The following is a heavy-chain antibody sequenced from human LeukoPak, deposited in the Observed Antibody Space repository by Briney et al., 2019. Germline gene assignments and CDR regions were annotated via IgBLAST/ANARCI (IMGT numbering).Heavy chain of an antibody. CDR1: GYTFTSYG. J-gene: IGHJ1*01. D-gene: IGHD1-26*01. Sequence: GASVKVSCKASGYTFTSYGISWVRQAPGQGLEWVGWISAYNGDTHYPQKLQGRVTMTTDTSTNTAYMELTSLISDDTAVYYCARTTFLGSTYFQHWGQGTLVTVSS. CDR2: ISAYNGDT. V-gene: IGHV1-18*01. CDR3: ARTTFLGSTYFQH.